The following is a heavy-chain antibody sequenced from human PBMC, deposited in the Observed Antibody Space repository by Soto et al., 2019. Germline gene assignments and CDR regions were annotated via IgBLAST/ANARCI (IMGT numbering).Heavy chain of an antibody. CDR1: GGTFSSYA. J-gene: IGHJ4*02. V-gene: IGHV1-69*13. D-gene: IGHD5-12*01. CDR3: AREEGGGDSEGFDY. CDR2: IIPIFGTA. Sequence: SVEVSCKASGGTFSSYAISWVRQAPGQGLEWMGGIIPIFGTANYAQKFQGGVTITADESTSTAYMELSSLRSEDTAVYYCAREEGGGDSEGFDYWGQGTLVTVSS.